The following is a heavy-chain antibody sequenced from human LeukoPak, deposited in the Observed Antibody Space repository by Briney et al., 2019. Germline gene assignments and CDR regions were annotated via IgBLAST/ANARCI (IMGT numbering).Heavy chain of an antibody. Sequence: GGSLRLSCAASGFTFSSYGMHWVRQAPGKGLEWVAFIRYDGSNKYYADSVKGRFTISRDNAKNSLYLQMNSLRAEDTAVYYCARPKVSPQPYYYYYMDVWGKGTTVTVSS. CDR1: GFTFSSYG. V-gene: IGHV3-30*02. D-gene: IGHD1-1*01. J-gene: IGHJ6*03. CDR2: IRYDGSNK. CDR3: ARPKVSPQPYYYYYMDV.